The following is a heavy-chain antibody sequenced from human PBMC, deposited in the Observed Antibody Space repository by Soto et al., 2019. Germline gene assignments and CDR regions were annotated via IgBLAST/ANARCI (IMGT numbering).Heavy chain of an antibody. CDR3: AKDAPAYCCGDCYGGFDY. D-gene: IGHD2-21*02. Sequence: GGSLRLSCAASGFTFSSYAMSWVRQAPGKGLEWVSAISGSGGSTYYAESVKGRFTISRDNSKNTLYLQINSLRAEDTAVYYCAKDAPAYCCGDCYGGFDYWGQGTLVTVSS. CDR1: GFTFSSYA. CDR2: ISGSGGST. V-gene: IGHV3-23*01. J-gene: IGHJ4*02.